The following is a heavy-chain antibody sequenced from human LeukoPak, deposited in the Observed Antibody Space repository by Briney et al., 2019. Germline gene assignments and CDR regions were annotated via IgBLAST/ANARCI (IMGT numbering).Heavy chain of an antibody. D-gene: IGHD3-22*01. J-gene: IGHJ4*02. CDR2: ISGSGGST. Sequence: PGGSLRLSCAASGFTFSSYAMSWVRQAPGKGLEWVSAISGSGGSTYYADSVKGRFTISRDNSKNTLYLQMNSLRAEDTAVYYCAKAPRYYYDSSGYRGPGYWGRGTLVTVSS. CDR3: AKAPRYYYDSSGYRGPGY. V-gene: IGHV3-23*01. CDR1: GFTFSSYA.